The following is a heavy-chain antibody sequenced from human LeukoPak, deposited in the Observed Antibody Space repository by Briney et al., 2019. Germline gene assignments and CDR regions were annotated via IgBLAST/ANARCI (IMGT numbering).Heavy chain of an antibody. D-gene: IGHD5-12*01. Sequence: GGSLSLSCAASGFTFSTYAMHWVRQAPGKGLEWVAVISYEGTNKYYADSVKGRFTISRDNSKNTLYLQMNSLRAEDTAVYYCAKADSGWNYFDYWGQGSLVTVSS. CDR3: AKADSGWNYFDY. CDR2: ISYEGTNK. CDR1: GFTFSTYA. V-gene: IGHV3-30-3*01. J-gene: IGHJ4*02.